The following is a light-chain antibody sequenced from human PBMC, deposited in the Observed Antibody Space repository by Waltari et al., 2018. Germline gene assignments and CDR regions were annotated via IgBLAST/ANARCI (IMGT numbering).Light chain of an antibody. CDR1: QSVRST. CDR3: QQYDHWPWT. Sequence: DIVMTQSPATLSLYPGESATLSCRASQSVRSTFAWFQQKPGQPPRLLIYGTSNRATGIPARFSGSGSGTEFSLTISSLQPEDFATYYCQQYDHWPWTFGQGTRVEAK. CDR2: GTS. J-gene: IGKJ1*01. V-gene: IGKV3D-15*01.